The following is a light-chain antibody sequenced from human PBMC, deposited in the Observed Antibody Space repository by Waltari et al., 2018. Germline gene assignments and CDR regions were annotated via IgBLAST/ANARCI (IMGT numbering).Light chain of an antibody. V-gene: IGKV1-39*01. Sequence: DNQMTQSPPSLSASVGDRVTITCRASHSVSPSLNWYQQKPGKAPKLLIYATSILQSGVPSRFSGSGSGTDFTLTISSLQPEDFATYYCQQSHSFPYTFGQGPSWTSN. CDR2: ATS. J-gene: IGKJ2*01. CDR3: QQSHSFPYT. CDR1: HSVSPS.